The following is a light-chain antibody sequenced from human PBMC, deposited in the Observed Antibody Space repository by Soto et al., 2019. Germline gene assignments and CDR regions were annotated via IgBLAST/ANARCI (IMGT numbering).Light chain of an antibody. J-gene: IGKJ5*01. CDR2: GAS. CDR3: QQYGSSPPSIT. V-gene: IGKV3-20*01. CDR1: QSVSSSY. Sequence: EIVLPQSPGTLSLSPGERATLSCMASQSVSSSYLAWYQQKPGQAPRLLIYGASSRATGIPDRFSGSGSGTDFTLTISRLEPEDFAVYYCQQYGSSPPSITFGQGTRLEIK.